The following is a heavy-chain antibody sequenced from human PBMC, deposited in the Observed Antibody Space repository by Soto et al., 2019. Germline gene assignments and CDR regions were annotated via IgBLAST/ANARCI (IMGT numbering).Heavy chain of an antibody. CDR2: ISGYNGNT. CDR3: ATWGSYDDSRGHRDRLAFDT. V-gene: IGHV1-18*01. CDR1: GYTFTRYG. D-gene: IGHD3-16*01. Sequence: QVQLEQSGTEVKKPGASEKVSCKASGYTFTRYGITWVRQAPGQGLEWMGWISGYNGNTNYAQNLQGRVTMTTDPSSRTAYMELRILGSDDAAVYYCATWGSYDDSRGHRDRLAFDTWGQGTMVIVPS. J-gene: IGHJ3*02.